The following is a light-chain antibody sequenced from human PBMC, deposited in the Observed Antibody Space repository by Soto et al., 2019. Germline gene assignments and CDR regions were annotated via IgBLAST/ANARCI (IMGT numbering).Light chain of an antibody. V-gene: IGLV1-40*01. J-gene: IGLJ2*01. CDR1: RSNIGAGYD. CDR3: QSYDSSLSGYVV. Sequence: SVLTQPPSVSGAPGQRVTISCTGSRSNIGAGYDVHWYQQLPGTAPKLLIYGNSNRPSGVPDRFSGSKSGTSASLAITGLQAEDEDDYSCQSYDSSLSGYVVFGGGTKLTVL. CDR2: GNS.